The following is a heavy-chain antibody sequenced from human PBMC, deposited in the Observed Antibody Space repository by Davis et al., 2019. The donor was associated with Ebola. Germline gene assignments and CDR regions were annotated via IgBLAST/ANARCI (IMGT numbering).Heavy chain of an antibody. J-gene: IGHJ6*02. D-gene: IGHD4-17*01. CDR1: GGTFSSYA. V-gene: IGHV1-69*04. Sequence: AASVKVSCKASGGTFSSYAISWVRQAPGQGLEWMGRIIPILGIANYAQKFQGRVTITADKSTSTAYMELSSLRSEDTAVYYCARESVTTLVPLHYDGMDVWGQGTTVTVSS. CDR2: IIPILGIA. CDR3: ARESVTTLVPLHYDGMDV.